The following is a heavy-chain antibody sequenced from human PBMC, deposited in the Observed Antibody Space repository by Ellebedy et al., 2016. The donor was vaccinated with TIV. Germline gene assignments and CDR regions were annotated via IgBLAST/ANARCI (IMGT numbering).Heavy chain of an antibody. D-gene: IGHD1-26*01. CDR3: AREVGVTGQNYYGMDV. CDR1: GFTFSGSG. J-gene: IGHJ6*02. V-gene: IGHV3-73*01. CDR2: IRNKANSYVT. Sequence: GESLKISXAASGFTFSGSGIHWVRQASGKGLEWVGRIRNKANSYVTAYAASVKGRFTVSRDDSKNTAYLQMNSLRSEDTAVYYCAREVGVTGQNYYGMDVWGQGTTVTVSS.